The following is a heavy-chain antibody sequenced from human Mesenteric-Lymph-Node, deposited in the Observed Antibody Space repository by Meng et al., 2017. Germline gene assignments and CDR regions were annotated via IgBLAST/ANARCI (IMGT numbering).Heavy chain of an antibody. D-gene: IGHD2-2*01. CDR3: AREYCSSTSCYFYYYYGMDV. Sequence: GESLKISCAASGFTFSSYGMHWVRQAPGKGLEWVAVIWYDGSNKYYADSVKGRFTISRDNSKNALYLQMNSLRAEDTAVYYCAREYCSSTSCYFYYYYGMDVWGQGTTVTVSS. V-gene: IGHV3-33*01. CDR2: IWYDGSNK. CDR1: GFTFSSYG. J-gene: IGHJ6*02.